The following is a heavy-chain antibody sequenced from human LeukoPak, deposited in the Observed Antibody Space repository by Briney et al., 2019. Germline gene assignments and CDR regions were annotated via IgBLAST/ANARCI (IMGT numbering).Heavy chain of an antibody. CDR1: GYTFTGYY. CDR2: INPNSGGT. J-gene: IGHJ4*02. D-gene: IGHD2-8*01. Sequence: GASVKVSCKASGYTFTGYYMHRVRQAPGQGLEWMGWINPNSGGTNYAQKFQGRVTMTRDTSISTAYMELSRLRSDDTAVYYCARWLGWDIVLMVYALDYWGQGTLVTVSS. CDR3: ARWLGWDIVLMVYALDY. V-gene: IGHV1-2*02.